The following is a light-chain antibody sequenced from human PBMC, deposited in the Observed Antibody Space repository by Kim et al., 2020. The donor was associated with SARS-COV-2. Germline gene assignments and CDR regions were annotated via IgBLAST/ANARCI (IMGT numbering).Light chain of an antibody. J-gene: IGKJ1*01. CDR3: QQYGSSPRT. Sequence: EIVLTQSPGPLSLSPGERATLSCRASQSVGSSYLAWYQQKPGQAPRLLIYSASSRATGIPDRFSGSGSGTDFTLTISRLEPEDFAVYYCQQYGSSPRTFGHGTKVDIK. V-gene: IGKV3-20*01. CDR2: SAS. CDR1: QSVGSSY.